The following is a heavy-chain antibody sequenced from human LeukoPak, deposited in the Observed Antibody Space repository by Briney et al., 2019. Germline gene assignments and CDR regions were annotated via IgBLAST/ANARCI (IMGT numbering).Heavy chain of an antibody. Sequence: QPGGSLRLSCAASGFTFSSYGMHWVRQAPGKGLEWVAFIRYDGSNKYYADSVKGRFTISRDNSKNTLYLQMNSLRAEDTAVYYCAKGGVLRYFDWSDYYFDYWGQGTLVTVSS. D-gene: IGHD3-9*01. CDR3: AKGGVLRYFDWSDYYFDY. J-gene: IGHJ4*02. CDR2: IRYDGSNK. V-gene: IGHV3-30*02. CDR1: GFTFSSYG.